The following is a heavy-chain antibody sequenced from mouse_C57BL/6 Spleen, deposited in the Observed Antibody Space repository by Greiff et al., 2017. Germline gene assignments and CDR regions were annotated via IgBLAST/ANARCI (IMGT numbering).Heavy chain of an antibody. V-gene: IGHV1-64*01. Sequence: VQLQQPGAELVKPGASVKLSCKASGYTFTSYWMHWVKQRPGQGLEWIGMIHPNSGSTNYNEKFKSKATLTVDKSSSTAYMQLSSLTSEDSAVYYCARFSYYGSSHYFDYWGQGTTLTVSS. CDR2: IHPNSGST. J-gene: IGHJ2*01. CDR3: ARFSYYGSSHYFDY. D-gene: IGHD1-1*01. CDR1: GYTFTSYW.